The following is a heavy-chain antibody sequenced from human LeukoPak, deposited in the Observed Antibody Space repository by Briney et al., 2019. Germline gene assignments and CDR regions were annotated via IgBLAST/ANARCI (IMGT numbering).Heavy chain of an antibody. J-gene: IGHJ6*03. D-gene: IGHD6-13*01. CDR3: ARESPAGYYYYYMDV. V-gene: IGHV4-39*07. Sequence: PSETLSLTCTVSGGSISSSSYYWGWIRRPPGKGLEWIGSIYYSGSTYYNPSLKSRVTMSVDTSKNQFSLKLSSVTAADTAVYYCARESPAGYYYYYMDVWGKGTTVTVSS. CDR1: GGSISSSSYY. CDR2: IYYSGST.